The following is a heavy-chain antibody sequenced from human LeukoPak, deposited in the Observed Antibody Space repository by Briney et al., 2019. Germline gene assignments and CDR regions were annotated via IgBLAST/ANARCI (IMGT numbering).Heavy chain of an antibody. CDR2: ISGSGGST. CDR3: AKFSSSWPGAQFDY. J-gene: IGHJ4*02. CDR1: GFTFSSYA. D-gene: IGHD6-13*01. Sequence: PGGSLRLSCAASGFTFSSYAMSLVRQAPGKGLEWVSAISGSGGSTYYADSVKGRFTISRDNSKNTLYLQMNSLRAEDTAVYYCAKFSSSWPGAQFDYWGQGTLVTVSS. V-gene: IGHV3-23*01.